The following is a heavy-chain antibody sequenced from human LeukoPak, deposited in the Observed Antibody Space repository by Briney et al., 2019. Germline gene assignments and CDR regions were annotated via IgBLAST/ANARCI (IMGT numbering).Heavy chain of an antibody. CDR3: ASFLGYCSGGSCYPRYYFDY. CDR2: IYHSGST. CDR1: GYSISSGYY. V-gene: IGHV4-38-2*02. Sequence: SETLSLTCTVSGYSISSGYYWGWIRQPPGKGLEWIGSIYHSGSTYYNPSLKSRVTISVDTSKNQFSLKLSSVTAADTAVYYCASFLGYCSGGSCYPRYYFDYWGQGTLVTVSS. J-gene: IGHJ4*02. D-gene: IGHD2-15*01.